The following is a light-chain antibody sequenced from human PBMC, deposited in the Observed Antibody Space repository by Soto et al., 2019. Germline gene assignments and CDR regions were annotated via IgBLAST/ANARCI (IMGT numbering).Light chain of an antibody. CDR3: AAWDDSLSGVL. CDR2: SND. CDR1: DSNIGSNT. V-gene: IGLV1-44*01. Sequence: QSVLTQPPSASGTPGQRVTISCSGGDSNIGSNTVNWYHQLPGTAPKLLTYSNDQRPSGVPDRFSGSKSGTSASLAISGLQSEDEADYYCAAWDDSLSGVLFGGGTKLTVL. J-gene: IGLJ2*01.